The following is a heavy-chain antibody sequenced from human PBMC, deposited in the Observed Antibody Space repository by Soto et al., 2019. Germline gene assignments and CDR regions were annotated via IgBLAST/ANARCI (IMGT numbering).Heavy chain of an antibody. CDR1: GFTFSSYA. D-gene: IGHD3-16*01. V-gene: IGHV3-23*01. J-gene: IGHJ4*02. Sequence: GGSLRLSCAASGFTFSSYAMSWVRQAPGKGLEWVSAISGSGGSTYYADSVKGRFTTSRDNSKSTLYLQMNGLRADDTAVYYCAKGDLLWDPFDSWGQGTLVTVSS. CDR3: AKGDLLWDPFDS. CDR2: ISGSGGST.